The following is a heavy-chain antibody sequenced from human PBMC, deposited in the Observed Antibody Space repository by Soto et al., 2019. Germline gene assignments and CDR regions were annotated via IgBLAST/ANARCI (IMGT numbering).Heavy chain of an antibody. V-gene: IGHV3-9*01. CDR2: ISWSGGDK. D-gene: IGHD3-9*01. CDR1: GFTFDNYA. Sequence: EVQLVESGGDLVQPGRSLRLACAASGFTFDNYAMHWVRQLPGKGLEWVSGISWSGGDKAYAASVKGRCSISRDNATKSLHLHIDSLRLEDKAVYYCVKDSYYDILTGFSYFDYWGRGTPVTVSS. J-gene: IGHJ4*02. CDR3: VKDSYYDILTGFSYFDY.